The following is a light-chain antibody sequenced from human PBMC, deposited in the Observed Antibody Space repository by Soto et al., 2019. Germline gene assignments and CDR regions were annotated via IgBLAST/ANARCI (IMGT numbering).Light chain of an antibody. CDR3: SSYSSSSTLCV. J-gene: IGLJ1*01. CDR1: SSDVGGYNY. Sequence: QSALTQPASVSGSPGQAITISCTGTSSDVGGYNYVSWYQQHPGKAPKLMIYEVSNRPSGVSDRFSGSKSGNRASLTISGLQAEDEADYYCSSYSSSSTLCVFGTGTTLTLL. CDR2: EVS. V-gene: IGLV2-14*01.